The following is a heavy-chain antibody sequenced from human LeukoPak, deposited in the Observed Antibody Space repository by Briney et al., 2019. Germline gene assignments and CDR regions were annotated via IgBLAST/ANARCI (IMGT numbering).Heavy chain of an antibody. D-gene: IGHD1-26*01. Sequence: ASVKVSCTASGGTFSSYAISWMRQAPGEGREWMGGIIPIFGTANYAQKFQGRVTITTYESTSTAYMELSSLRSEDTAVYYCARAYSGSYSFYFDYWGQGTLVTVSS. J-gene: IGHJ4*02. V-gene: IGHV1-69*05. CDR3: ARAYSGSYSFYFDY. CDR1: GGTFSSYA. CDR2: IIPIFGTA.